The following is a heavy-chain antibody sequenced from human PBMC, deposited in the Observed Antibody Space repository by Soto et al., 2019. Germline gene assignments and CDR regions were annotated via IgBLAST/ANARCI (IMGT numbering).Heavy chain of an antibody. CDR3: ASQGSPSSNYYYYYMDV. D-gene: IGHD6-13*01. V-gene: IGHV3-30*03. CDR1: GFTFSSYG. J-gene: IGHJ6*03. CDR2: ISYDGSNK. Sequence: GGSLRLSCAASGFTFSSYGMHWVRQAPGKGLEWVAVISYDGSNKYYADSVKGRFTISRDNSKNTLYLQMNSLRAEDTAVYYCASQGSPSSNYYYYYMDVWGKGTTVTVSS.